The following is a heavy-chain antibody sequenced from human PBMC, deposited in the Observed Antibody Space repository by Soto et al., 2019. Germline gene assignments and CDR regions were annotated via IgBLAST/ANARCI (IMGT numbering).Heavy chain of an antibody. J-gene: IGHJ6*02. CDR3: ARAWVQYCSSTSCSLYYYYGMDV. CDR2: ISAYNGNT. D-gene: IGHD2-2*01. Sequence: GASVKVSCKASGYTFTSYGISWVRQAPGQGLEWMGWISAYNGNTNYAQKLQGRVTMTTDTSTSTAYMELRSLRSDDTAVYYCARAWVQYCSSTSCSLYYYYGMDVWGQGTTVTVSS. V-gene: IGHV1-18*01. CDR1: GYTFTSYG.